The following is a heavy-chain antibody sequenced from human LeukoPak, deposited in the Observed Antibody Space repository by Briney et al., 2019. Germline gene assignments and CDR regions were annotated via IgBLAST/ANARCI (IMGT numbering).Heavy chain of an antibody. CDR2: FSLDGGVA. CDR3: ARASANNYGLFAS. V-gene: IGHV3-74*01. J-gene: IGHJ4*02. D-gene: IGHD5-18*01. Sequence: PGGSLRLSCAASECILSGYWTHWIRHAPGKGLVWVSRFSLDGGVANYADSVRGRFTISRDNAKDTLFLHMNSLGAADTALYSFARASANNYGLFASWGQGTLVTVSS. CDR1: ECILSGYW.